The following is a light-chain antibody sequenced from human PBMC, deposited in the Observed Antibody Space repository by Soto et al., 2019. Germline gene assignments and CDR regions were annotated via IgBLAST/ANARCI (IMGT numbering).Light chain of an antibody. CDR3: GTWGSSLCVGYV. V-gene: IGLV1-51*01. CDR1: NSNIGSNH. J-gene: IGLJ1*01. CDR2: DNN. Sequence: QSVLTQPPSVSAAPGQKVTISCSGSNSNIGSNHVSWYQQLPGTAPKLLIYDNNNRPSVIPDRFSGSRSGTSATLDITVLQTGDDAEYCCGTWGSSLCVGYVFGTGTKVTVL.